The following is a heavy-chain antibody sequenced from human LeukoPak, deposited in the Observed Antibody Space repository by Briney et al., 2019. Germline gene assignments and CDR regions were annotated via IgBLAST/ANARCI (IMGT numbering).Heavy chain of an antibody. CDR3: ARNVRSAADICWFDP. CDR1: GGTISSYY. Sequence: SETLSLTCTASGGTISSYYWSWIRQPPGKGLEWIWDIYTSGSTTYYPSLKSRVTISVDTSKNQCSQKLSSVSAADTAVYYCARNVRSAADICWFDPWGQGTLVTVSS. CDR2: IYTSGST. D-gene: IGHD6-13*01. V-gene: IGHV4-4*09. J-gene: IGHJ5*02.